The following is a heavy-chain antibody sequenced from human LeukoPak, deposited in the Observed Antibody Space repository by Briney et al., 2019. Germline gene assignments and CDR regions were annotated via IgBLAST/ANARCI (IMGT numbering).Heavy chain of an antibody. CDR1: GFTFSSYW. CDR3: ARDHRGYGDYYYYYYMDV. V-gene: IGHV3-7*01. J-gene: IGHJ6*03. Sequence: GVLRLSCAASGFTFSSYWMSWVRQAPGKGLEWVANIKQDGSEKYYVDSVKGRFTISRDNAKNTLYLQMNSLRAEDTAVYYCARDHRGYGDYYYYYYMDVWGKGTTVTISS. CDR2: IKQDGSEK. D-gene: IGHD4-17*01.